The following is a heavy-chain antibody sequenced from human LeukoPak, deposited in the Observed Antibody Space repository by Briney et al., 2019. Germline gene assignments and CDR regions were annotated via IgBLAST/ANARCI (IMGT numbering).Heavy chain of an antibody. CDR1: EFSVGSNY. V-gene: IGHV3-53*05. CDR2: IYSGGST. J-gene: IGHJ4*02. Sequence: GGSLRLSCAASEFSVGSNYMTWVRQAPGKGLEWVSLIYSGGSTYYADSVKGRFTISRDNSKNTLYLQMKSLRAEDTAVYYCARSGYGGKAGGNFDYWGQGTLVTVSS. CDR3: ARSGYGGKAGGNFDY. D-gene: IGHD4-23*01.